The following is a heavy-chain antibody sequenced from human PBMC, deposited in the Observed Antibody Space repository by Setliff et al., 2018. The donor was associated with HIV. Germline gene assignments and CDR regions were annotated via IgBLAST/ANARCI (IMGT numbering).Heavy chain of an antibody. D-gene: IGHD2-21*01. Sequence: PSETLSLTCAVYGGSFSGYYWSWIRQPPGKGLEWIGEINHSGSTNYNPSLKSRVTISVDTSKNQFSLKLSSVTAADTAVYYCARGIKVKNDAFDIWGQGTMVTGSS. V-gene: IGHV4-34*01. CDR3: ARGIKVKNDAFDI. CDR1: GGSFSGYY. J-gene: IGHJ3*02. CDR2: INHSGST.